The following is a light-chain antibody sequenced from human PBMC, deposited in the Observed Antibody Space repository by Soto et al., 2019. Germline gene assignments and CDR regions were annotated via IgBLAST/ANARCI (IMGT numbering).Light chain of an antibody. CDR3: LQDYNYPWT. Sequence: AIRMTQSPSSLSASVGDIFTITCRASQGIRNDLGWYQQKPGKAPKLLIYAASSLQSGVPSRFSGSGSGTDFTLTISSLQPEDFATYYCLQDYNYPWTFGQGTKVDIK. CDR1: QGIRND. CDR2: AAS. V-gene: IGKV1-6*01. J-gene: IGKJ1*01.